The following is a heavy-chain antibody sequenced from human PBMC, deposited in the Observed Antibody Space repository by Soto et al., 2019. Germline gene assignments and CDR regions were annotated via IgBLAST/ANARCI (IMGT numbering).Heavy chain of an antibody. Sequence: EVQLAESGGGLVQPGRSLRLSCAASGFTFDDYAMHWVRQAPGKGLEWVSGISWNSGIIVYSDSVKGRFTISRDNAQNSLYLQMNSLRAEDTALYYCVKDMGTNGHYSFERWGQGTMVTVSS. J-gene: IGHJ3*02. CDR1: GFTFDDYA. CDR2: ISWNSGII. V-gene: IGHV3-9*01. D-gene: IGHD2-8*01. CDR3: VKDMGTNGHYSFER.